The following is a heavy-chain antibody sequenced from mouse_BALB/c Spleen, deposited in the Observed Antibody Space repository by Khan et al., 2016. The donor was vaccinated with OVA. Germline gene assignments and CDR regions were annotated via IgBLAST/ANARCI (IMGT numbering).Heavy chain of an antibody. CDR1: GYSITSGYG. J-gene: IGHJ2*01. V-gene: IGHV3-2*02. CDR3: ARTARIKY. CDR2: ISYSGST. D-gene: IGHD1-2*01. Sequence: EVQLQESGPGLVKPSQSLSLTCTVTGYSITSGYGWNWIRQFPGNKLEWMGYISYSGSTNYNPSLKSRISITRDTSKNQLFLQLNSVTTENTATYYCARTARIKYWGQGTTLTVSS.